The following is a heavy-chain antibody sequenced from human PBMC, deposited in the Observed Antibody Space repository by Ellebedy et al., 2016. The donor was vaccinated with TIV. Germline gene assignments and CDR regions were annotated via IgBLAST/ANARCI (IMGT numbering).Heavy chain of an antibody. CDR1: GGSFSGYY. CDR3: ASGAGYSGATFDY. V-gene: IGHV4-34*01. CDR2: INHSGST. Sequence: MPSETLSLTCAVYGGSFSGYYWSWIRQPPGKGLEWIGEINHSGSTNYNPSLKSRVTISVDTSKNQFSLKLSSVTAADTAVYDCASGAGYSGATFDYWGQGTLVTVSS. J-gene: IGHJ4*02. D-gene: IGHD3-9*01.